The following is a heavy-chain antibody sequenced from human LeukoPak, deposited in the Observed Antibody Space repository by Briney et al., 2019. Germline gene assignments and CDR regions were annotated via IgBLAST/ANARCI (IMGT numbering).Heavy chain of an antibody. CDR3: ARRRYYGSGSYWSPRWAFDI. Sequence: GESLKISCKGFGYSFTTYWIGWVRQMPGKGLEWMGIIYPGDSDTRYSPSFQGQVTISADKSINTAYLQWSSLKASDTAMYYCARRRYYGSGSYWSPRWAFDIWGQGTMVTVSS. CDR2: IYPGDSDT. CDR1: GYSFTTYW. V-gene: IGHV5-51*01. D-gene: IGHD3-10*01. J-gene: IGHJ3*02.